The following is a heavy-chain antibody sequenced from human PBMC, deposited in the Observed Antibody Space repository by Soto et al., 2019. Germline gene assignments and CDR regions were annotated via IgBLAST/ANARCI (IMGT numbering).Heavy chain of an antibody. V-gene: IGHV4-34*01. CDR1: GAAFSGYY. CDR3: SRGLDTYKGGNS. Sequence: SDTLPLTGAVYGAAFSGYYCSWIRHAPGNGLEWIGEIHPSGSTYYNPSLTSRVTMSLDTSKNQFSLRLSSVTAADTAMYYCSRGLDTYKGGNSWAQGTLVTVS. D-gene: IGHD3-16*01. CDR2: IHPSGST. J-gene: IGHJ4*02.